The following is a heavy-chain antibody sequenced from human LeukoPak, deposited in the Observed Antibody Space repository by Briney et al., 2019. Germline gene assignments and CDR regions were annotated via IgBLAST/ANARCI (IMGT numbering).Heavy chain of an antibody. Sequence: ASVKVSCKASGYTFGTSGINWVRQAPGQGLEWMGWIGGSNDNTNYAQKFQEGVTMTTDTSTTTAYMELRSLRSDDTAVYYCARGGSGTYLYSTFDPWGQGTLVTVSS. CDR1: GYTFGTSG. CDR2: IGGSNDNT. J-gene: IGHJ5*02. CDR3: ARGGSGTYLYSTFDP. V-gene: IGHV1-18*04. D-gene: IGHD3-10*01.